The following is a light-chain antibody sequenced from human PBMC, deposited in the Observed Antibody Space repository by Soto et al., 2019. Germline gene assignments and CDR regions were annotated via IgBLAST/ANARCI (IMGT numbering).Light chain of an antibody. Sequence: DIQMTQSPSTLSASVGDRVTITCRASESVSSWLAWYQQKPGKAPKLLTYKASSLESGVPSRFSGSGSGTEFTLTISSLQPDDFATYYCQQYNTAWTFGRGTKVEVK. CDR2: KAS. CDR1: ESVSSW. CDR3: QQYNTAWT. V-gene: IGKV1-5*03. J-gene: IGKJ1*01.